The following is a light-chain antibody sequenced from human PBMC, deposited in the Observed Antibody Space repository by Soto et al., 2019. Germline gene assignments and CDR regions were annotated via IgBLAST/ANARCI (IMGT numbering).Light chain of an antibody. CDR3: QQRSNWIT. Sequence: ELVMTQSPASLSATPGERVTLSCRASQNIRSSLACYQQRPGQAPRLLIYDASSRPTDIPARFSGSGSGTDFTLTISSLEPEDFALYYCQQRSNWITFGQGTRLAI. V-gene: IGKV3-11*01. J-gene: IGKJ5*01. CDR1: QNIRSS. CDR2: DAS.